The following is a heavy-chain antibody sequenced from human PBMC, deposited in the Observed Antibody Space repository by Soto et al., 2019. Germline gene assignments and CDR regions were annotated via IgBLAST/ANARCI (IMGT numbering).Heavy chain of an antibody. D-gene: IGHD3-16*01. Sequence: VGSLRLSCAASGFTFSRYWMSWVRQAPGKGLERVANIKEDGSEKNDVDSVKGRSTISRDNAKNSLYLQMNSLRVEDTAVYYCAKGGHIDYCGQGTLVTVSS. V-gene: IGHV3-7*03. CDR1: GFTFSRYW. J-gene: IGHJ4*02. CDR3: AKGGHIDY. CDR2: IKEDGSEK.